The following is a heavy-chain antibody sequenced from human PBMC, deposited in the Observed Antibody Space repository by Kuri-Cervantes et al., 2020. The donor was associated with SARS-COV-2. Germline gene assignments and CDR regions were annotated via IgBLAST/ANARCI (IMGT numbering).Heavy chain of an antibody. CDR1: GFTVSSNY. CDR2: IKQDGSEK. V-gene: IGHV3-7*01. J-gene: IGHJ6*03. D-gene: IGHD1-14*01. Sequence: GESLKISWAASGFTVSSNYMSWVRQAPGKGLEWVANIKQDGSEKYYVDSVKGRFTISRDNAKNSLYLQMNSLRAEDTAVYYCARKKTDMDVWGKGTTVTVSS. CDR3: ARKKTDMDV.